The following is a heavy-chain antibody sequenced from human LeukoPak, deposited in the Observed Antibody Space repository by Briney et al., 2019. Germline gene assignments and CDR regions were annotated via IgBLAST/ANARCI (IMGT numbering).Heavy chain of an antibody. Sequence: SVKVSCKASGGTFSSYAISWVRQAPGQGLEWMGGIIPIFGTANYAQKFQGRVTITTDESTSTVYMELSSLRSEDTAVYYCASNNWGYAFDPWGQGTLVTVSS. CDR3: ASNNWGYAFDP. J-gene: IGHJ5*02. V-gene: IGHV1-69*05. CDR2: IIPIFGTA. CDR1: GGTFSSYA. D-gene: IGHD7-27*01.